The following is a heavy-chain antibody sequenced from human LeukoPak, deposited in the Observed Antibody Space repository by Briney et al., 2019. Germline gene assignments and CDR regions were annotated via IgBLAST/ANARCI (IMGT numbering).Heavy chain of an antibody. Sequence: ASVKVSCKASGYTFTSYYMHWVRQAPGQGLEWMGIINPGGGSTSYAQKFQGRVTMTRDTSTSTVYMELSSLRSEDTAVYYCARADFPNTSLDYWGQGTLVTVSS. D-gene: IGHD3-3*01. CDR3: ARADFPNTSLDY. J-gene: IGHJ4*02. CDR2: INPGGGST. CDR1: GYTFTSYY. V-gene: IGHV1-46*01.